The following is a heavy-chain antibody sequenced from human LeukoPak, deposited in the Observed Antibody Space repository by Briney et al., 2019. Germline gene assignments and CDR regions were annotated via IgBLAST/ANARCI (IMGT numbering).Heavy chain of an antibody. CDR2: FEPADGET. CDR1: GYTLTELS. CDR3: ARDLGQRLYFDY. Sequence: ASVKVSCKVSGYTLTELSMHWVRQAPGKGLEWMGGFEPADGETIYAQKFQGRVSMTEDTSTDTAYMELSSLRSDDTAVYYCARDLGQRLYFDYWGQGTLVTVSS. J-gene: IGHJ4*02. V-gene: IGHV1-24*01. D-gene: IGHD3/OR15-3a*01.